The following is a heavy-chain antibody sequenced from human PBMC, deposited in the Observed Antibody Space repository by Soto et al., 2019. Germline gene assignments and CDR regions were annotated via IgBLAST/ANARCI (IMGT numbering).Heavy chain of an antibody. D-gene: IGHD3-3*01. J-gene: IGHJ4*02. CDR1: QFAFQTYA. V-gene: IGHV3-23*01. Sequence: EVQLLESGGGLVQPGGSLRLSCAASQFAFQTYAMAWVRQTPGKGLEWVSAITASGTTSYFTDSVRGRFSISRDNSKNKLYLQMDSLRAEDTALYYCATELRYLEWFTRPDYWGQGTLVTVSS. CDR3: ATELRYLEWFTRPDY. CDR2: ITASGTTS.